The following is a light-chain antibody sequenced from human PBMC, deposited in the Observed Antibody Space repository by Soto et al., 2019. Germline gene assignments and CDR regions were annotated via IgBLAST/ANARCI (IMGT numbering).Light chain of an antibody. V-gene: IGLV2-14*03. J-gene: IGLJ3*02. CDR2: DDI. CDR1: SSDVGRYKS. Sequence: QSVLTQPASVSGSPGQSIAISCTGTSSDVGRYKSVAWYQQHPGRAPKLMMYDDIDRPLGVSDRFSGAKSGNTASLTITGLHAEDEADYYCSSYTTSNTRVFGAGTKLTVL. CDR3: SSYTTSNTRV.